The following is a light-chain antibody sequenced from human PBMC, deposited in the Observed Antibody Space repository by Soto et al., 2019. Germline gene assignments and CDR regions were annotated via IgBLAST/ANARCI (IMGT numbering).Light chain of an antibody. V-gene: IGKV3-20*01. CDR2: GAS. CDR1: QSVSSNY. CDR3: KHYGSPPFT. Sequence: VLTQSPGTLSLSPGDRATLSCRARQSVSSNYLAWYQQNPGQAPRLLVYGASIRATGIQDRFSGRGSGKDSPLTSSRVEPEDAAVYCCKHYGSPPFTFGPGTKVDIK. J-gene: IGKJ3*01.